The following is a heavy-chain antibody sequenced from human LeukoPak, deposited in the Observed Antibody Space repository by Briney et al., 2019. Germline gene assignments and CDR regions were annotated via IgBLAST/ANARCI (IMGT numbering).Heavy chain of an antibody. CDR2: IYYSGST. V-gene: IGHV4-38-2*02. CDR3: ASYCTNGVCYTGGFDY. Sequence: SETLSLTCTVSLYSITSAYYWGWIRPPPGKGLEWIGIIYYSGSTYYNPSLKSRVTISVDTSKNHFSLKLSSVTAADTAVYYCASYCTNGVCYTGGFDYWGQGTLVTVSS. J-gene: IGHJ4*02. CDR1: LYSITSAYY. D-gene: IGHD2-8*01.